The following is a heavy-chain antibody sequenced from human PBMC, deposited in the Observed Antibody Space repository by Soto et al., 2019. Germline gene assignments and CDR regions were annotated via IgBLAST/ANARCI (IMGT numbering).Heavy chain of an antibody. J-gene: IGHJ6*02. Sequence: GGSLRLSCAASGFTFSDYYMSWIRQAPGKGLEWVSGISGSGGRTHYADSVKGRFTISRDNSKNTLHLQMNSLRAEDTAVYYCAKDLGSGSYSDPYYYSGMDVWGQGTTVTVSS. D-gene: IGHD1-26*01. V-gene: IGHV3-23*01. CDR1: GFTFSDYY. CDR3: AKDLGSGSYSDPYYYSGMDV. CDR2: ISGSGGRT.